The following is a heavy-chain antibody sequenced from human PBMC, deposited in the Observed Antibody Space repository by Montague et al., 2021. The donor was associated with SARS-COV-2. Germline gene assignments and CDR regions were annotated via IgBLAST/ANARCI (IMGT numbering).Heavy chain of an antibody. CDR2: FYSVGST. V-gene: IGHV4-59*02. J-gene: IGHJ3*02. Sequence: SETLSLTGTVSGASVSSSDWGWIRQSPGKGLEWIGYFYSVGSTDYNPSLKSRVTISRDTSKNQFSLKVRSVTAADTAIYYCARETMTADAFDIWGQGTMVTVSS. D-gene: IGHD1-14*01. CDR3: ARETMTADAFDI. CDR1: GASVSSSD.